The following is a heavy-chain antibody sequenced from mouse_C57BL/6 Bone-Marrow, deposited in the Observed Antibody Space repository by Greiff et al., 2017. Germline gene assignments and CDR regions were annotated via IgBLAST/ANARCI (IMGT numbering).Heavy chain of an antibody. J-gene: IGHJ2*01. CDR1: GYTFTDYY. Sequence: VQLQQSGPVLVKPGASVKMSCKASGYTFTDYYMNWVKQSHGKSLEWIGVINPYNGGTSYNQKFKGKATLTVDKSSSTAYMELNSLTSADSAVYCGAEDYGSSDNYWGQGTTLTVSS. V-gene: IGHV1-19*01. D-gene: IGHD1-1*01. CDR3: AEDYGSSDNY. CDR2: INPYNGGT.